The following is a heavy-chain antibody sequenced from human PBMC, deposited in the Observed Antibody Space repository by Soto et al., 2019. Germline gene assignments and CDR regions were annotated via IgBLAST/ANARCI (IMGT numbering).Heavy chain of an antibody. Sequence: SVKVSCKASRVAFSKFIVTWVRQAPGLGLEWVGGIIPIFGTANYTQKFQGRVTITADESTSTSYMEVNNLRSEDTAVYYCAKVRYSSPMGYYYGMDVWGQGTTVTVSS. CDR2: IIPIFGTA. CDR3: AKVRYSSPMGYYYGMDV. V-gene: IGHV1-69*13. J-gene: IGHJ6*02. D-gene: IGHD6-19*01. CDR1: RVAFSKFI.